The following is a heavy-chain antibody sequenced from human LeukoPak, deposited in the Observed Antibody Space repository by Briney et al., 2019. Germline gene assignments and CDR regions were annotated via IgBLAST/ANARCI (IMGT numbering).Heavy chain of an antibody. D-gene: IGHD6-19*01. CDR2: ICCGGSNK. V-gene: IGHV3-33*08. J-gene: IGHJ4*02. Sequence: GGSLRLSCAASGFTFSSYGMHWVRQAPGKGLEWVSYICCGGSNKYYADSVKGRFTISRDNSKNTLYLQMNSLRAEDTAVYYCASTSGWYEPIDYWGQGTLVTVSS. CDR1: GFTFSSYG. CDR3: ASTSGWYEPIDY.